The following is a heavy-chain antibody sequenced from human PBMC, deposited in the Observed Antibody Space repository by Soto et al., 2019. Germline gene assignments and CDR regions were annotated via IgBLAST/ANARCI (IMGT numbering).Heavy chain of an antibody. CDR3: ARLSPIVLMVYAPRGGFDP. D-gene: IGHD2-8*01. Sequence: SETQSLTSTVSGGYISSYYWSWIRQPPGKGLEWIGEINYSGSTNYNPSLKSRVTISVDTSKNQFSLKLSSVTAADTAVYYCARLSPIVLMVYAPRGGFDPWGQGTLVTV. V-gene: IGHV4-59*12. J-gene: IGHJ5*02. CDR1: GGYISSYY. CDR2: INYSGST.